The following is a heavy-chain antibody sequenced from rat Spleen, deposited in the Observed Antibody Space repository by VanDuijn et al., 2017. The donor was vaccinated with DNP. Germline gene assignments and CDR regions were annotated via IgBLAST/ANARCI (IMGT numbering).Heavy chain of an antibody. Sequence: EVQLVESGGGLVQPGRSLKLSCAASGFTFSDYAMAWVRQAPTKGLEWVASISTVGDNSYYRDSVKGRFTISRDNAKNTQYLQMDSLRSEDTATYYCATESPSLVRWFAYWGQGTLVTVSS. CDR2: ISTVGDNS. J-gene: IGHJ3*01. D-gene: IGHD1-11*01. V-gene: IGHV5S13*01. CDR1: GFTFSDYA. CDR3: ATESPSLVRWFAY.